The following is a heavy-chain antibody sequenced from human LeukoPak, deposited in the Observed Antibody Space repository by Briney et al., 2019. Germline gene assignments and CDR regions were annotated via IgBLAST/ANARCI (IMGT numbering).Heavy chain of an antibody. V-gene: IGHV4-30-2*01. CDR1: GGSVSSGGYY. Sequence: TLSLTCTVSGGSVSSGGYYWSWIRQPPGKGLEWIGYIYHSGSTYYNPSLKSRVTISVDTSKNQFSLKLSSVTAADTAVYYCARRRVYSSGGYSNWGQGTLVTVSS. D-gene: IGHD6-19*01. CDR2: IYHSGST. CDR3: ARRRVYSSGGYSN. J-gene: IGHJ4*02.